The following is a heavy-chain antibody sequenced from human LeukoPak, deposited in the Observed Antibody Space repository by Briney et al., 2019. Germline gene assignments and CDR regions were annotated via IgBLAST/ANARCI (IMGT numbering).Heavy chain of an antibody. D-gene: IGHD1-26*01. CDR3: ARLRGGSYRIDY. Sequence: SETLSLTCSISGDSISTYYWSWIRQPPGKGLEWIGEINHSGSTNYNPSLKSRVTISVDTSKNQFSLKLSSVTAADTAVYCCARLRGGSYRIDYWGQGTLVTVSS. V-gene: IGHV4-34*01. CDR1: GDSISTYY. CDR2: INHSGST. J-gene: IGHJ4*02.